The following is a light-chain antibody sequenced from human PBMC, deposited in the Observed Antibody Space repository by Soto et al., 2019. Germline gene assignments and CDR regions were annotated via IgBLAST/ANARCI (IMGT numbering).Light chain of an antibody. V-gene: IGLV1-51*01. CDR2: DNN. CDR3: LTWDSSLSVGR. CDR1: SSNIGDNY. Sequence: QSVLTQPPSVSAAPGQKVTISCSGSSSNIGDNYVSWYQQLPGTAPKLLLYDNNKRPSGIPDRFSGSKSGTSATLDITGLQTGEEADYYCLTWDSSLSVGRLGGGTKLTVL. J-gene: IGLJ2*01.